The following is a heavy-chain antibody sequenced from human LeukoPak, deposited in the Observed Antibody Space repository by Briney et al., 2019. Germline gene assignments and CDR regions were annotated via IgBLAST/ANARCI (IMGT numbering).Heavy chain of an antibody. CDR2: SYYSGST. V-gene: IGHV4-39*07. D-gene: IGHD6-13*01. Sequence: PSETLSLTCTVSGGSISSSSNYWGWIRQPPGKGLEWIGSSYYSGSTNYNPSLKSRVTISVDTSKNQFSLKLSSVTAADTAVYYCAMTPTDSSSWYFGSDRNGGDAFDIWGQGTMVTVSS. CDR3: AMTPTDSSSWYFGSDRNGGDAFDI. J-gene: IGHJ3*02. CDR1: GGSISSSSNY.